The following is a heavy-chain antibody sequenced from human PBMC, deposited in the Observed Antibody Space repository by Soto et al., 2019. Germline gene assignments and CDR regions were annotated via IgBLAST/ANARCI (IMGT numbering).Heavy chain of an antibody. CDR1: GFSFRSYS. J-gene: IGHJ6*03. Sequence: GGSLRLSSAASGFSFRSYSMGWVRQAPGKGLEWVSTISGSSGNTYYADSVKGRFTISRDNSKNTLYVQMNSLRAEDTAVYYCARVDYYMDVWGKGTTVTVSS. CDR2: ISGSSGNT. CDR3: ARVDYYMDV. V-gene: IGHV3-23*01.